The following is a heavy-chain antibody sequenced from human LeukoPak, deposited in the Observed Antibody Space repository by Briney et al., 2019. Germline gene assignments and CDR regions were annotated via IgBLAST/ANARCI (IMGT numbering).Heavy chain of an antibody. V-gene: IGHV1-2*02. CDR2: INPNSGGT. CDR1: GYTFTSYY. Sequence: ASVKVSCKASGYTFTSYYMHWVRQAPGQGLEWMGWINPNSGGTNYAQKFQGRVTMTRDTSISTAYMELSRLRSDDTAVYYCAREYCSSTSCYTAVIDPWGQGTLVTVSS. D-gene: IGHD2-2*02. J-gene: IGHJ5*02. CDR3: AREYCSSTSCYTAVIDP.